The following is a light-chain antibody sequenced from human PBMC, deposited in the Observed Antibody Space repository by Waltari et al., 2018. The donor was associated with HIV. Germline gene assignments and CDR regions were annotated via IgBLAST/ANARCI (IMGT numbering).Light chain of an antibody. Sequence: NFMLTQPHSVSESPGTTVTISCTRTSGSIASTYVQWYQQRPGSSPTTVIYEDNQRPSGVPDRFSGSIDSSSNSASLTISGLKTEDEADYYCQSYDSSNQGVFGGGTKLTVL. J-gene: IGLJ3*02. CDR1: SGSIASTY. V-gene: IGLV6-57*01. CDR2: EDN. CDR3: QSYDSSNQGV.